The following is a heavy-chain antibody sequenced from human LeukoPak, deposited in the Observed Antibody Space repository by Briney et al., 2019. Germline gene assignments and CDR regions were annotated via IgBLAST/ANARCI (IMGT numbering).Heavy chain of an antibody. Sequence: GGSLRLSCAASGFTVSSNYMTWVRQAPGKGLEWASVIYSGGNTYYADSVKGRFTISRDNSKNKLYLQMNSLRAEDTAVYYCARGEPRAHYGVDVWGQGTTVTVSS. J-gene: IGHJ6*02. CDR2: IYSGGNT. D-gene: IGHD1-14*01. V-gene: IGHV3-53*01. CDR1: GFTVSSNY. CDR3: ARGEPRAHYGVDV.